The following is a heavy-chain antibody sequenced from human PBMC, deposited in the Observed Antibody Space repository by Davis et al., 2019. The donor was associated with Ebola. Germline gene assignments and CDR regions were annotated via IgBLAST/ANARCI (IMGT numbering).Heavy chain of an antibody. V-gene: IGHV5-51*01. Sequence: GESLKISCQTSGYNFAAYWIGWVRQKPGEGLEWMGIIYPGDSDIRYSPSFEGQVTISADRSISTAYLQWSSLEASDSALYYCARPSTSGQGNAFNIWGQGTMVRVSS. D-gene: IGHD2-8*01. CDR2: IYPGDSDI. J-gene: IGHJ3*02. CDR1: GYNFAAYW. CDR3: ARPSTSGQGNAFNI.